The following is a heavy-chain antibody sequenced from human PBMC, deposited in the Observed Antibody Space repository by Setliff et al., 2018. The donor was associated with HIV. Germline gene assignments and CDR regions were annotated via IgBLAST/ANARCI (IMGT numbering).Heavy chain of an antibody. V-gene: IGHV4-59*08. Sequence: PSETLSLTCTVSGGSIVRYYWTWIRQPPGKGLEWTGYIYYSGSTNYNPPLKSRVIISVDTSKMQFSLKLRSVTAADTAMYYCARLLQGGNYAFDIWGQGTMVTVSS. CDR3: ARLLQGGNYAFDI. CDR1: GGSIVRYY. CDR2: IYYSGST. J-gene: IGHJ3*02. D-gene: IGHD2-21*02.